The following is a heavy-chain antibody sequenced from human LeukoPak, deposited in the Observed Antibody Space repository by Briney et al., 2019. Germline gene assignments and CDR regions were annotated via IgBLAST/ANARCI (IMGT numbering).Heavy chain of an antibody. D-gene: IGHD2-15*01. CDR3: ARGTYCSGGSCYSYYYYGMDV. CDR1: GFTFSSYA. J-gene: IGHJ6*02. Sequence: GGSLRLSCAASGFTFSSYAMQWVRQAPGKGLEWVAVISFDGSNKYYADSVKGRFTISRDNSKNTLYLQMNSLRAEDTAVYSCARGTYCSGGSCYSYYYYGMDVWGQGTTVTVSS. V-gene: IGHV3-30-3*01. CDR2: ISFDGSNK.